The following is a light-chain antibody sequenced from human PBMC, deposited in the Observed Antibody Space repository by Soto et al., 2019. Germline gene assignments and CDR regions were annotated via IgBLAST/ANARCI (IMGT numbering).Light chain of an antibody. V-gene: IGLV2-14*03. CDR3: SSYTTTTTVVA. CDR2: DVT. Sequence: QSALTQPASVSGSPGQSITISCSGTSSDFGGYNYVSWYQQHPGKAPKLLIYDVTNRPSGVSNRFSGSKFGNTASLPISGLQAEDEGDYYCSSYTTTTTVVAFGGGTKLTVL. CDR1: SSDFGGYNY. J-gene: IGLJ2*01.